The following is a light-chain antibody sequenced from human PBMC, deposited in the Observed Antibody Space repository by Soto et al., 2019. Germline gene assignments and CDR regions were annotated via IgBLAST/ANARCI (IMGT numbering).Light chain of an antibody. Sequence: IQMTQAPSTLSASVLYRVTISFLASQSVIGWLALYQQKPGEAPKLLIYDSSSLPRGVPSRFSGSGSGTKFTLAIASLQPDDFATYYFQQYETFSGTFGPGTKVDIK. CDR3: QQYETFSGT. CDR2: DSS. V-gene: IGKV1-5*01. J-gene: IGKJ1*01. CDR1: QSVIGW.